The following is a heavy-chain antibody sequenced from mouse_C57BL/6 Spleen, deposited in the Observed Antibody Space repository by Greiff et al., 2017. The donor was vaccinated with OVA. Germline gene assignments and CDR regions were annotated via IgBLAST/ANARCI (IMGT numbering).Heavy chain of an antibody. CDR1: GYTFTSYW. Sequence: VKLMESGAELVKPGASVKMSCKASGYTFTSYWITWVKQRPGQGLEWIGDIYPGSGSTNYNEKFKSKATLTVDTSSSTAYMQLSSLTSEDSAVYYCAREGAYYSNYAYFDVWGTGTTVTVSS. J-gene: IGHJ1*03. CDR2: IYPGSGST. V-gene: IGHV1-55*01. CDR3: AREGAYYSNYAYFDV. D-gene: IGHD2-5*01.